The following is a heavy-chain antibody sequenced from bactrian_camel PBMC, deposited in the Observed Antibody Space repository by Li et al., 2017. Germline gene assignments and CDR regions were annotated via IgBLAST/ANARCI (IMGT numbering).Heavy chain of an antibody. J-gene: IGHJ4*01. CDR1: RYTYSAKC. Sequence: HVQLVESRGGSVQAGGSLRLSCDFSRYTYSAKCMGWFRQAPGKEREGVATIYFSNGMTDYADSVKGRFAISLDIAKNTMALQMKNLKPEDTANYYCAADWGRLGGYARCPFSQGDYYEWGQGTQVTVS. V-gene: IGHV3-3*01. D-gene: IGHD1*01. CDR3: AADWGRLGGYARCPFSQGDYYE. CDR2: IYFSNGMT.